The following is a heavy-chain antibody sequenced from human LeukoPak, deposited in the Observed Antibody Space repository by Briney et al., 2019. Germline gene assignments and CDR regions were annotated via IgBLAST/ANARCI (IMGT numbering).Heavy chain of an antibody. CDR2: VHYSGNS. CDR1: GYSMHGGSYY. Sequence: SETLSLTCTVSGYSMHGGSYYWGWIRQPPGKGLEWIGGVHYSGNSYYNPSLKSRVTISVDTSKNQFSLKTSSVTAADRAVYYCARHEGSYLDKSGYTFDCWGQGTLVTVSS. CDR3: ARHEGSYLDKSGYTFDC. J-gene: IGHJ4*02. D-gene: IGHD3-22*01. V-gene: IGHV4-39*01.